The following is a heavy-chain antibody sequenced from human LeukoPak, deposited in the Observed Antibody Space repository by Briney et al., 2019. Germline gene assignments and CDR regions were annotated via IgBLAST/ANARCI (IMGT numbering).Heavy chain of an antibody. CDR3: AREGIGRVHLDN. J-gene: IGHJ4*02. CDR1: GAYISSYY. Sequence: TSETLSLTCTVSGAYISSYYWSWIRQPAGKGLEWIGHMYASGSPNYSPSLKSRVTMSVDTSRNQFSLKLTSVTAADTAIYFCAREGIGRVHLDNWGQGTVVTVSS. V-gene: IGHV4-4*07. CDR2: MYASGSP. D-gene: IGHD2-21*01.